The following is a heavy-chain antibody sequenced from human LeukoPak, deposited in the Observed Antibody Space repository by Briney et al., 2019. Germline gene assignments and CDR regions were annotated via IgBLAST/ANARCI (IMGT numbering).Heavy chain of an antibody. D-gene: IGHD3-10*01. V-gene: IGHV4-61*02. J-gene: IGHJ4*02. Sequence: SETLSLTCTVSGGSISSGSYYWSWIRQPAGKGLEWIGRIYTSGSTNYNPSLKSRVTISVDTSKNQFSLKLSSVTAADTAVYYCARERETYYGSDHDHFDYWGQGTLVTVSS. CDR1: GGSISSGSYY. CDR3: ARERETYYGSDHDHFDY. CDR2: IYTSGST.